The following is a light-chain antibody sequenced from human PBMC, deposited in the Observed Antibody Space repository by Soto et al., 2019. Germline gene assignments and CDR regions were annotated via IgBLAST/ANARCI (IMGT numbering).Light chain of an antibody. CDR2: DAS. CDR1: QIISTW. V-gene: IGKV1-5*01. J-gene: IGKJ2*01. Sequence: DIQMTQSPSTLSASVGDRVTITCRASQIISTWLAWYQQKPGKAPKLLIYDASSLISGVPSRFSGSGSGTDFTLTISSLQPDDFATYYCQQYYSDLYTFGQGTKLEIE. CDR3: QQYYSDLYT.